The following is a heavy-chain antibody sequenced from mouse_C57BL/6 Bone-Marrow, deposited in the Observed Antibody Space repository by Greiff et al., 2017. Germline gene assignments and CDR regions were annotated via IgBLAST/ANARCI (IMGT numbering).Heavy chain of an antibody. CDR1: GYAFSSSW. V-gene: IGHV1-82*01. D-gene: IGHD2-3*01. J-gene: IGHJ4*01. CDR2: IYPGDGDT. Sequence: VKLMESGPELVKPGASVKISCKASGYAFSSSWMNWVKQRPGKGLEWIGRIYPGDGDTNYNGKFKGKATLTADKSSSTAYMQLSSLTSEDSAVYFCARWDGYYAMDYWGQGTSVTVSS. CDR3: ARWDGYYAMDY.